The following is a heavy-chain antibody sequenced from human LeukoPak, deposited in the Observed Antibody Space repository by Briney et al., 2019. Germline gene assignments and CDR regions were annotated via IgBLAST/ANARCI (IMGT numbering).Heavy chain of an antibody. D-gene: IGHD3-9*01. CDR3: ARGPKSKLRYFDWLLYPDFDY. J-gene: IGHJ4*02. CDR1: GYTFTSYD. V-gene: IGHV1-8*01. CDR2: MNPNSGNT. Sequence: GASVKVSCKASGYTFTSYDINWVRQATGQGLEWMGWMNPNSGNTGYAQKFQGRVTITRNTSISTAYMELSSLRSEDTAVYYCARGPKSKLRYFDWLLYPDFDYWGQGTLVTVSS.